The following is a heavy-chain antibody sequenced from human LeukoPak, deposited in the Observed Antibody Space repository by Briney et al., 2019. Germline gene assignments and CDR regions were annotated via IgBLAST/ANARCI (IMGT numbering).Heavy chain of an antibody. CDR3: ARDRFRLSGGFRYFDY. V-gene: IGHV3-7*03. D-gene: IGHD5-12*01. CDR2: IKEDGSER. CDR1: AFIFSGHW. Sequence: PGGSLRLSCEGSAFIFSGHWMNWVRQTPGKGLEWVASIKEDGSERQYVDSVKGRFSISRDNTKGSLFLQLNSLRAEDTAVYYCARDRFRLSGGFRYFDYWGQGTLDTVSS. J-gene: IGHJ4*02.